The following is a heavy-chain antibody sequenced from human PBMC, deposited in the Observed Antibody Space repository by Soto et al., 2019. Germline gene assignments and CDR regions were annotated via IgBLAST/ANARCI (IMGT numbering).Heavy chain of an antibody. CDR1: GFTFSSYR. D-gene: IGHD6-19*01. CDR3: ARQAVADWFDP. Sequence: EVQLVESGGGLVKPGGSLRLSCAASGFTFSSYRMNWVRQAPGKGLEWVSSISSSSSYIYYADSVKGRFTISRDNAKNSLYLQMNSLRAEDTAVYYCARQAVADWFDPWGQGTLVTVSS. J-gene: IGHJ5*02. V-gene: IGHV3-21*01. CDR2: ISSSSSYI.